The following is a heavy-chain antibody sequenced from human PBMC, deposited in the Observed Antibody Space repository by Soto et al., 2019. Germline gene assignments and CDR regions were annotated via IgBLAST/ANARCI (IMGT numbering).Heavy chain of an antibody. CDR2: IYATGTT. CDR1: GASISGYY. Sequence: PSETLSLTCTVSGASISGYYWSWIRKSAGKGLEWIGRIYATGTTDYNPSLKSRVMMSVDTSKNQFSLKLTSVTAADTAVYYCARDWGSSGWPNWGQGVLVTVSS. CDR3: ARDWGSSGWPN. D-gene: IGHD6-19*01. J-gene: IGHJ4*02. V-gene: IGHV4-4*07.